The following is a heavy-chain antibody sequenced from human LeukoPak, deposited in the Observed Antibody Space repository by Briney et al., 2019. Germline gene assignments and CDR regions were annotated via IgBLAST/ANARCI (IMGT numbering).Heavy chain of an antibody. Sequence: GASVKVSCKXSGGTFSSYTISWVQQAPGQGLEWMGRIIPNLGIANYAQKFQGRVTITADKSTSTAYMELSSLRCEDTAVYYCAGSVGTAATPSVDYWGQGTLVTVSS. D-gene: IGHD2-2*02. CDR1: GGTFSSYT. V-gene: IGHV1-69*02. CDR2: IIPNLGIA. J-gene: IGHJ4*02. CDR3: AGSVGTAATPSVDY.